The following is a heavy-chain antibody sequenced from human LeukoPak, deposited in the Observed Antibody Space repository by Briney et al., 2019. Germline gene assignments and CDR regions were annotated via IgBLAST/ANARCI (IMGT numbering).Heavy chain of an antibody. V-gene: IGHV3-11*01. D-gene: IGHD2-15*01. Sequence: GGSLRLSCAASGFTFSAYYMTWIRQAPGEGLQWVSYISDSGTTVEYTDSVKGRFTISRQNAKNSLFLQMNSLRAEDTAVYYCARHRSGGSQDDAFDIWGQGTMVTVSS. CDR2: ISDSGTTV. J-gene: IGHJ3*02. CDR3: ARHRSGGSQDDAFDI. CDR1: GFTFSAYY.